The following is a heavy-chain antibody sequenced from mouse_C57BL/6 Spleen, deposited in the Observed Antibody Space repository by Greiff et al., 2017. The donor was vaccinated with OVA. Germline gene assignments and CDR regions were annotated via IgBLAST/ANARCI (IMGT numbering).Heavy chain of an antibody. CDR2: IYPGDGDT. D-gene: IGHD3-1*01. Sequence: VQLQQSGPELVKPGASVKISCKASGYAFSSSWMNWVKQRPGKGLEWIGRIYPGDGDTNYNGKFKGKATLTADKSSSTAYMQLSSLTSEDSAVYFCARSGDPFWYFEVWGTGTTVTVSS. CDR1: GYAFSSSW. CDR3: ARSGDPFWYFEV. V-gene: IGHV1-82*01. J-gene: IGHJ1*03.